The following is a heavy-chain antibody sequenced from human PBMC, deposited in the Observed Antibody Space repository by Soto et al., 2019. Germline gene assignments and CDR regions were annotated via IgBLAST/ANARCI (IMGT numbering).Heavy chain of an antibody. CDR1: GYTFTSYD. V-gene: IGHV1-8*01. Sequence: EASVKVSCKASGYTFTSYDINWVLQATGQGLEWMGWMNPNSGNTGYAQKFQGRVTMTRNTSISTAYMELSSLRSEDTAVYYCASRNRVLVWFGESDAFDIWGQGTRVTVSS. J-gene: IGHJ3*02. D-gene: IGHD3-10*01. CDR2: MNPNSGNT. CDR3: ASRNRVLVWFGESDAFDI.